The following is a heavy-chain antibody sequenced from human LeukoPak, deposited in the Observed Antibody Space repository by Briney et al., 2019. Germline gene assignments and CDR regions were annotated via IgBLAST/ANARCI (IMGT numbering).Heavy chain of an antibody. Sequence: TLSLTCTVSGGSISSGSYYWSWIRQPAGKGLEWIGRIYTSGGTNYNPSLKSRVTISVDTSKNQFSLKLSSVTAADTAVYYCARAGLTRSRIDYWGQGTLVTVSS. D-gene: IGHD3-9*01. CDR2: IYTSGGT. CDR1: GGSISSGSYY. J-gene: IGHJ4*02. V-gene: IGHV4-61*02. CDR3: ARAGLTRSRIDY.